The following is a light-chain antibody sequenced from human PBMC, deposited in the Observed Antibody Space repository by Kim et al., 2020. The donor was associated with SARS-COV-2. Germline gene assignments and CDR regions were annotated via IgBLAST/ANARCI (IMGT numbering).Light chain of an antibody. CDR3: QQYNSAPLT. Sequence: AIRMTQSPSSFSASTGDRVTITCRASQGISSYLAWYQQKPGKVPKLLIYAASTLQSGVPSRFSGSGSGTDFTLTISSLQSEDFATYYCQQYNSAPLTFGRGTKVDIK. CDR2: AAS. V-gene: IGKV1-8*01. J-gene: IGKJ4*02. CDR1: QGISSY.